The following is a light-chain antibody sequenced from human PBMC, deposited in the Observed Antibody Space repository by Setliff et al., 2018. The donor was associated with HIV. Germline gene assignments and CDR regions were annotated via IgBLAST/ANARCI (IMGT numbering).Light chain of an antibody. J-gene: IGLJ1*01. CDR3: CSYASSGSLV. CDR1: STDIGGYNF. CDR2: DVT. V-gene: IGLV2-14*03. Sequence: QSVLTQPASVSGSPGQSITISCNGTSTDIGGYNFVSWYQQYPGKAPKLIIYDVTRRPSGVSNRFSGSKSGNTASLTISGLQAEDEAEYYCCSYASSGSLVFGTGTKVTVL.